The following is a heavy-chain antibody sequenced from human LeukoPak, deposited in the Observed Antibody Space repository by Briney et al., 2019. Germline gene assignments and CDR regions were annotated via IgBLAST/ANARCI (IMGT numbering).Heavy chain of an antibody. Sequence: PGGSLRLSCAASGFTFSTYWMHWARQAPGKGLVWVSRINSDGSSTIYADSVKGRFTISRDNAKNTLYLQMNSLRAEDTAVYYCARDGWRGGSYYMDDWGQGTLVTVSS. CDR3: ARDGWRGGSYYMDD. V-gene: IGHV3-74*01. J-gene: IGHJ4*02. CDR2: INSDGSST. D-gene: IGHD3-10*01. CDR1: GFTFSTYW.